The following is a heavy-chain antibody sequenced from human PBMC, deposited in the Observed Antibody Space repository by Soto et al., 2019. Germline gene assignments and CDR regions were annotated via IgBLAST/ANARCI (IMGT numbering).Heavy chain of an antibody. J-gene: IGHJ4*02. CDR2: IIPFHGVT. CDR1: GGTFSPYT. Sequence: QVQLVQSGAEVKKPGSSVKVSCKASGGTFSPYTINWVRQAPGQGLEWMGRIIPFHGVTNYAQKFQARVTITADKSTSTAYMELSGLRFEDTALYYCTSYWEITVSTWSFGGFWGRGTLVTVSS. D-gene: IGHD3-10*01. CDR3: TSYWEITVSTWSFGGF. V-gene: IGHV1-69*02.